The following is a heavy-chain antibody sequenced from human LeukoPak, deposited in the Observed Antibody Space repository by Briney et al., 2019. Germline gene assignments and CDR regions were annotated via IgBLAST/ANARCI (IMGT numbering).Heavy chain of an antibody. J-gene: IGHJ4*02. V-gene: IGHV3-30*02. CDR1: GFIFSSYG. CDR3: LPHVVVASDDMPGGLTY. CDR2: VRYAGSKT. D-gene: IGHD2-15*01. Sequence: GGSLRLSRVTSGFIFSSYGMHWIRQAPGKGLEGVAFVRYAGSKTSLAEAVKGRFIISRDNSKYTLYLQMNSLRAEDTALYFCLPHVVVASDDMPGGLTYWGQGTLATVSS.